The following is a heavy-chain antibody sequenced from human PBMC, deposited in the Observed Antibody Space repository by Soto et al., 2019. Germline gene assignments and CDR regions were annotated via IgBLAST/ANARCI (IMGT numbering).Heavy chain of an antibody. CDR1: GFRLSDYA. V-gene: IGHV3-23*04. D-gene: IGHD2-15*01. CDR2: MTVTGGSA. CDR3: AKNGCSYPACYTYYYHVDV. J-gene: IGHJ6*03. Sequence: EVQLVESGGGLVQPGGSLRLSCAASGFRLSDYAVRWVRQAPGKGLEWVSSMTVTGGSAFYSDSVKGRFTISRDISKSTLYLQMNSLRAEDTAIYYCAKNGCSYPACYTYYYHVDVWGRGTTVTVSS.